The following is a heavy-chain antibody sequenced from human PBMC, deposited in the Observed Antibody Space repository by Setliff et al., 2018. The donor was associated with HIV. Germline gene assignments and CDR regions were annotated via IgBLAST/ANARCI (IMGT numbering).Heavy chain of an antibody. D-gene: IGHD1-26*01. CDR1: GYTLTELS. V-gene: IGHV1-24*01. CDR3: ARGHSHGYGYSGSYGPFDI. J-gene: IGHJ3*02. Sequence: ASVKVSCKVSGYTLTELSIHWVRQAPGKGLEWMGGFDPEDDETIYAQKFQGRVTITTDESTSTAYMELNSLRSEDTAVYYCARGHSHGYGYSGSYGPFDIWGQGTMVTVSS. CDR2: FDPEDDET.